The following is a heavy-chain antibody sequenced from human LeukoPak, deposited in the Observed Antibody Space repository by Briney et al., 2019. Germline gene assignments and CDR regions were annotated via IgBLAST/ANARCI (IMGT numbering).Heavy chain of an antibody. Sequence: GGSLRLSCAASGFTFSSYAMSWVRQAPGKGLEWVSAISGSGGSTYYADSVKGRFTISRDNSKNTLYLQMNSLRAEDTAVYYCAKGRGYSYGTSNWFDPWGQGTLVTVSS. CDR3: AKGRGYSYGTSNWFDP. V-gene: IGHV3-23*01. CDR2: ISGSGGST. CDR1: GFTFSSYA. J-gene: IGHJ5*02. D-gene: IGHD5-18*01.